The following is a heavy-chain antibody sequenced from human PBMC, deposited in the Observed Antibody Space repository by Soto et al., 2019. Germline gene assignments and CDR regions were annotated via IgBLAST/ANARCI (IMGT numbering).Heavy chain of an antibody. J-gene: IGHJ6*02. Sequence: NPSETLSLTCTVSGGSISSYYWSWIRQPPGKGLEWIGYIYYSGSTNYNPSLKSRVTISVDTSKNQFSLKLSSVTAADTAVYYCARTPIRVYCSGGSCYSRDDYYGMDVWGQGTTVTVSS. CDR1: GGSISSYY. CDR3: ARTPIRVYCSGGSCYSRDDYYGMDV. D-gene: IGHD2-15*01. CDR2: IYYSGST. V-gene: IGHV4-59*01.